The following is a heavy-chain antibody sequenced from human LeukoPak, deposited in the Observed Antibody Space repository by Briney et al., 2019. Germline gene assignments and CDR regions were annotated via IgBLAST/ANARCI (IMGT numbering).Heavy chain of an antibody. Sequence: SETLSLTRTVSGGSISSYYWSWIRQPPGKGLEWIGYIYYSGSTNYNPSLKSRVTISVDTSKNQFSLKLSSVTAADTAVYYCARGSPGIAAAGLDYWGQGTLVTVSS. V-gene: IGHV4-59*01. D-gene: IGHD6-13*01. CDR2: IYYSGST. CDR3: ARGSPGIAAAGLDY. J-gene: IGHJ4*02. CDR1: GGSISSYY.